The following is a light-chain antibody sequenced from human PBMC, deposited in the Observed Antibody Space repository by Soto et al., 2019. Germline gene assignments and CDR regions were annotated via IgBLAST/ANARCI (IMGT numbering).Light chain of an antibody. CDR3: CSYAGSSTWV. V-gene: IGLV2-23*01. CDR2: EGS. CDR1: SSDVGSYNL. J-gene: IGLJ2*01. Sequence: QSALTQPASVSGSPGQSITLSFTGTSSDVGSYNLVSWYQQHPGKAPKLMIYEGSKRPSGVSNRFAGSKSGNTASLTISGLQAEDEADYYCCSYAGSSTWVFGGGTKRTVL.